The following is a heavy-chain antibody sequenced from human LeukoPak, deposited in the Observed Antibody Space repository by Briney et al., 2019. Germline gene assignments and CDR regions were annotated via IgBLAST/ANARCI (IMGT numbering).Heavy chain of an antibody. CDR1: GGSISSSSYY. D-gene: IGHD6-19*01. CDR2: IYYSGSI. Sequence: SETLSLTCTVSGGSISSSSYYWGWIRQPPGKGLEWIGSIYYSGSIYYNPSLKSRVTISVDTSKNQLSLKLRSVTAADTAVYYCARDRAGTRVVDYWGQGTLVTVSS. CDR3: ARDRAGTRVVDY. J-gene: IGHJ4*02. V-gene: IGHV4-39*07.